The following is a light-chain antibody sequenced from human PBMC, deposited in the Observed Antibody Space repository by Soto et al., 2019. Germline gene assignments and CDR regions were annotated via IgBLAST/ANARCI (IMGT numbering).Light chain of an antibody. J-gene: IGKJ4*01. CDR2: VAS. Sequence: DIQMTQSPSSLSASVGDRVTITCRASQSINRYLNWYQQKPGKAPNLLIYVASSLQSGVPSRFSSSGSGTYFTLTISSLQPEDFATYYCQQSYSSPLTFGGGTKVEIK. CDR3: QQSYSSPLT. CDR1: QSINRY. V-gene: IGKV1-39*01.